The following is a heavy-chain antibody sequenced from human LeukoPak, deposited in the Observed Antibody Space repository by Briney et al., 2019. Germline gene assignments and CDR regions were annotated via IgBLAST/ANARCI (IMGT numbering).Heavy chain of an antibody. CDR1: GYTFTDYY. V-gene: IGHV1-2*02. CDR2: INPHSGGT. J-gene: IGHJ6*03. CDR3: ARGWDLHAYSLYYYYYMDV. D-gene: IGHD1-26*01. Sequence: ASVKVSCKASGYTFTDYYMHWVRQAPGQGLEWMGWINPHSGGTDHAQKFQGRVTMTRDTSISTAYMELSRLRSDDTAVYYCARGWDLHAYSLYYYYYMDVWGKGTTVTVSS.